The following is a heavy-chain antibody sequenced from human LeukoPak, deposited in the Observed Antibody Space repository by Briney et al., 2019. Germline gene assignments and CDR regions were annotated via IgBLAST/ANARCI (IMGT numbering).Heavy chain of an antibody. Sequence: GGSLRLSCAASGFTFSPYWMHWVRQAPGKGLVWVSDINSDGSATNYADSVKGRFTISRDNAQNTLYLQMNSLRAEDTAVYYCARGTALQDYWGQGTLVTASS. J-gene: IGHJ4*02. D-gene: IGHD2/OR15-2a*01. V-gene: IGHV3-74*01. CDR2: INSDGSAT. CDR3: ARGTALQDY. CDR1: GFTFSPYW.